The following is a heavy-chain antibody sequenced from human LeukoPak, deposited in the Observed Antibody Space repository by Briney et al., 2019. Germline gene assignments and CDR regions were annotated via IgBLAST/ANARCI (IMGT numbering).Heavy chain of an antibody. Sequence: PGGSLRLSCAASGFTSSSYAMSWVRQAPGKGLEWVSAFSGSGGSTYYADSVKGRFTISRDNSKNTLYLQMNSLRAEDTALYYCAKSGGSYSVGFDYWGQGTLVTVSS. CDR3: AKSGGSYSVGFDY. CDR2: FSGSGGST. V-gene: IGHV3-23*01. J-gene: IGHJ4*02. D-gene: IGHD1-26*01. CDR1: GFTSSSYA.